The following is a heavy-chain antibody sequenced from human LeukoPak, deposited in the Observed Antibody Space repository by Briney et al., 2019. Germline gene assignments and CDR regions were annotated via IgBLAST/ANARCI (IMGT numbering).Heavy chain of an antibody. CDR3: ARAGSYYAWFDP. CDR2: IYYSGST. J-gene: IGHJ5*02. Sequence: PSETLSLTCTVSGGSISSSSYYWGWIRQPPGKGLEWIGYIYYSGSTNYNPSLKSRVTISVDTSKNQFSLKLSSVTAADTAVYYCARAGSYYAWFDPWGQGTLVTVSS. D-gene: IGHD1-26*01. CDR1: GGSISSSSYY. V-gene: IGHV4-61*05.